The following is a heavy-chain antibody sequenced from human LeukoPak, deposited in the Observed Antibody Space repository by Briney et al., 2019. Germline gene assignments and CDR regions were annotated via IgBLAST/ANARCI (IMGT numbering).Heavy chain of an antibody. J-gene: IGHJ4*02. V-gene: IGHV3-23*01. CDR1: GFTFSTYA. CDR3: AKVVSQTVTFDY. CDR2: LSGSGGST. Sequence: GGSLRLSCAASGFTFSTYAMSWVRQAPGKGLEWVSGLSGSGGSTYYADSVKGRFTISRDNSKNTLYLQMNSLRAEDTAVYYCAKVVSQTVTFDYWGQGTLVTVSS. D-gene: IGHD4-17*01.